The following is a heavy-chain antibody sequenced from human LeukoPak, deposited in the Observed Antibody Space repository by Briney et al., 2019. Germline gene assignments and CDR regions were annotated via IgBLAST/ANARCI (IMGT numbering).Heavy chain of an antibody. CDR2: ISGSGGST. D-gene: IGHD6-13*01. V-gene: IGHV3-23*01. J-gene: IGHJ4*02. CDR1: GFTFSSYA. Sequence: GGSLRLSCAASGFTFSSYAMSWVRQAPGKGLEWVSAISGSGGSTYYADSVKGRFTISRDNSKNTLYLQMNSLRAEDTAVYYCARGSSSWYSNFDYWSQGTLVTVSS. CDR3: ARGSSSWYSNFDY.